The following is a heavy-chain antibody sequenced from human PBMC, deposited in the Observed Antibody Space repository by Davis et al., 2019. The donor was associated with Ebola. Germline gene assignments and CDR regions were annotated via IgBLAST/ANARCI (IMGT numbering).Heavy chain of an antibody. Sequence: GESLKISCAASEFTFSNYWMSWVRQAPGKGLEWVAKIKQDGSEKYYVDSVRGRFIISRDNAKNSLHLQMNSLRAEDTAVYHCARVARWLQLSYFDYWGQGTLVTVSS. CDR3: ARVARWLQLSYFDY. CDR2: IKQDGSEK. D-gene: IGHD5-24*01. CDR1: EFTFSNYW. V-gene: IGHV3-7*03. J-gene: IGHJ4*02.